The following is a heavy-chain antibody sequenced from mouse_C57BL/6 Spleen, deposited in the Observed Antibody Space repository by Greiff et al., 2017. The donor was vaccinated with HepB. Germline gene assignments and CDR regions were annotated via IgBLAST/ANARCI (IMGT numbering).Heavy chain of an antibody. Sequence: QVQLQQSGAELVKPGASVKLSCKASGYTFTSYWMHWVKQRPGQGLEWIGMIHPNSGSTNYNEKFKSKATLTVDKSSSTAYMQLSSLTSEDSAVYYCARDSYYAMDYWGQGTSVTVSS. CDR3: ARDSYYAMDY. CDR1: GYTFTSYW. J-gene: IGHJ4*01. V-gene: IGHV1-64*01. CDR2: IHPNSGST.